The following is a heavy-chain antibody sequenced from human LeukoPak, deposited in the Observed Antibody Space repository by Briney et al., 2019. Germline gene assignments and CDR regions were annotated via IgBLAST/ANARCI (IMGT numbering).Heavy chain of an antibody. CDR2: IYCADDK. V-gene: IGHV2-5*02. CDR1: GFSLSTTGVG. J-gene: IGHJ4*02. D-gene: IGHD6-19*01. CDR3: ARKGRTVSGISTRHGTSFDY. Sequence: SGPTLVKPTQPLTLTCTFSGFSLSTTGVGVGWIRQPPGKALEWLPLIYCADDKRYSPSLKSRLTITKDTSKNQVVLTMTNMDPVDTATYYCARKGRTVSGISTRHGTSFDYWGQGTLVTVSS.